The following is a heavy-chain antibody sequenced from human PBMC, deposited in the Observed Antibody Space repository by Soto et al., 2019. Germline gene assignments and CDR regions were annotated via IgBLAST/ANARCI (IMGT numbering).Heavy chain of an antibody. CDR3: ASILYVREGYNWFDP. CDR1: GGSTSSGGYY. CDR2: INHSGST. J-gene: IGHJ5*02. V-gene: IGHV4-39*07. D-gene: IGHD1-26*01. Sequence: PSETLSLTCTVSGGSTSSGGYYWSWIRQPPGKGLESIGEINHSGSTNYNPSLKSRVTISVDTAKNQFSLKLSSVTAADTAVYYCASILYVREGYNWFDPWGQGTLVTVSS.